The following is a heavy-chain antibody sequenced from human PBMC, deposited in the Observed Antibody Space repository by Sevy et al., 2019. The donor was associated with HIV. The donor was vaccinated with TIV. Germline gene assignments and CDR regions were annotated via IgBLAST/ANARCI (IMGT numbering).Heavy chain of an antibody. CDR3: AREVNGRSGSSSSGDY. CDR2: IYSGGST. CDR1: GFTVSSNY. D-gene: IGHD1-26*01. Sequence: GGSLRLSCAASGFTVSSNYMSWVRQAPGKGLEWVSVIYSGGSTYYADSVKGRFTISRDNSKNTLYLQMNSLRAEDTAMYYCAREVNGRSGSSSSGDYWGQGTLVTVSS. J-gene: IGHJ4*02. V-gene: IGHV3-53*01.